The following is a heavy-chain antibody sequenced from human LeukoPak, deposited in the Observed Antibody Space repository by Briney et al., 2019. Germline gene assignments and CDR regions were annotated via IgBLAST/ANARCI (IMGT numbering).Heavy chain of an antibody. D-gene: IGHD3-16*01. Sequence: SETLSLTCSVSGGSISSNSFYWGWIRQPPGKGLEWIGSIYYSGSTFYNSSLESRVSVSVDMSKNQLSLKLTSMTAADTAVYYCARQGADYFYYYIDVWGEGTAVAVSS. CDR2: IYYSGST. V-gene: IGHV4-39*01. J-gene: IGHJ6*03. CDR1: GGSISSNSFY. CDR3: ARQGADYFYYYIDV.